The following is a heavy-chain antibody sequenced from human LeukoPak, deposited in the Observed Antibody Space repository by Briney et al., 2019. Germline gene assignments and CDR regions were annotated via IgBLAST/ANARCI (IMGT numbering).Heavy chain of an antibody. V-gene: IGHV4-34*01. D-gene: IGHD3-3*01. CDR3: ARNSHYDFWSGYYPDAFDI. Sequence: SETLSLTCAVYGGSFSGYYWSWIRQPPGKGLEWIGEINHSGSTNYNPSLKGRVTISVDTSKNQFSLKLSSVTAADTAVYYCARNSHYDFWSGYYPDAFDIWGQGTMVTVSS. CDR2: INHSGST. J-gene: IGHJ3*02. CDR1: GGSFSGYY.